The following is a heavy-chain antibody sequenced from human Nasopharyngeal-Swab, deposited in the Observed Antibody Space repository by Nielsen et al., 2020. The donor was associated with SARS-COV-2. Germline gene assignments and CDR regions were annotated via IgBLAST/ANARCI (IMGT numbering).Heavy chain of an antibody. J-gene: IGHJ4*02. V-gene: IGHV2-5*02. Sequence: SGPTLVKPTQTLTLTCTFSGFSLSTAGVGVGWIRQPPGKALEWLALIYWDDDKRYSPSLKSRLTITKDTSKNQVVLTMTNMDPVDTATYSCAHSDYDSSGYYYGFDYWGQGTLVTVSS. CDR2: IYWDDDK. CDR3: AHSDYDSSGYYYGFDY. D-gene: IGHD3-22*01. CDR1: GFSLSTAGVG.